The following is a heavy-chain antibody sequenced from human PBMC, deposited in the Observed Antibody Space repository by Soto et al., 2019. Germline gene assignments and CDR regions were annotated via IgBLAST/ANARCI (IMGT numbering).Heavy chain of an antibody. J-gene: IGHJ4*02. CDR3: VKPPAYYIDSKAYYLV. D-gene: IGHD3-22*01. Sequence: GGSLRLSCSASGFTFSNYALHWVRQAPGKGLEYVSSIGTNGGSTFYADSVKGRFTISRDNSKNTLYLQMSSLRAEDTDDNYCVKPPAYYIDSKAYYLVWGQGTLVTVSS. CDR2: IGTNGGST. V-gene: IGHV3-64D*06. CDR1: GFTFSNYA.